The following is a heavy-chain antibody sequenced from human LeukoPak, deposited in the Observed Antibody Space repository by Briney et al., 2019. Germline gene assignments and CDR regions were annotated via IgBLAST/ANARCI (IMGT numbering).Heavy chain of an antibody. Sequence: SETLSLTCAVCGGSISSSNWWSWVRQPPGKGLEGIGEIYHSGSTNYNPSLKSRVTISVDKSKHQFSLKLSSVTAADTAVYYCARDLAAAPRAFDYWGQGTLVTVSS. D-gene: IGHD6-13*01. J-gene: IGHJ4*02. V-gene: IGHV4-4*02. CDR2: IYHSGST. CDR1: GGSISSSNW. CDR3: ARDLAAAPRAFDY.